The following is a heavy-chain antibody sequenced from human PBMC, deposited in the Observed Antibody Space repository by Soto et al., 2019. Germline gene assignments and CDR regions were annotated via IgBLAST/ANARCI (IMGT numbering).Heavy chain of an antibody. D-gene: IGHD2-2*01. CDR2: IYYSGST. J-gene: IGHJ4*02. Sequence: SETLSLTCTVSGGSISSGDYYWSWIRQPPGKGLEWIGYIYYSGSTYYNPSLKSRVTISVDTSKNQFSLKLSSVTAADTAVYYFASNHYCSSTSCLEYYFDYWGQGTLVTVSS. CDR3: ASNHYCSSTSCLEYYFDY. CDR1: GGSISSGDYY. V-gene: IGHV4-30-4*01.